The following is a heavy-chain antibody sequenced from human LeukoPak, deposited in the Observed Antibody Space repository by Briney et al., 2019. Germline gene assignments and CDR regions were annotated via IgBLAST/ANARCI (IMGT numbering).Heavy chain of an antibody. D-gene: IGHD3-10*01. V-gene: IGHV3-21*01. Sequence: GGSLRLSCAASGFTFSSYSMNWVRQAPGKWLEWVSSISSSSSYIYYADSVKGRFTISRDNAKNSLYLQMNSLRAEDTAVYYCARTSDYYDAFDIWGQGTMVTVSS. CDR1: GFTFSSYS. CDR3: ARTSDYYDAFDI. CDR2: ISSSSSYI. J-gene: IGHJ3*02.